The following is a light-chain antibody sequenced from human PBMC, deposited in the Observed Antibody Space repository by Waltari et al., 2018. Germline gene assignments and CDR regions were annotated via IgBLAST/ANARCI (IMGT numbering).Light chain of an antibody. CDR3: QSADSRGTVV. J-gene: IGLJ2*01. Sequence: SYELTQPPSVSVSPGQTARITCSGDALPKQYAYWYQKKPGQAPVLVIYKDTERPSGSPERVSGSRSGTTGTLTSSGVQTEDEADYYCQSADSRGTVVFGGGTELTVL. V-gene: IGLV3-25*03. CDR2: KDT. CDR1: ALPKQY.